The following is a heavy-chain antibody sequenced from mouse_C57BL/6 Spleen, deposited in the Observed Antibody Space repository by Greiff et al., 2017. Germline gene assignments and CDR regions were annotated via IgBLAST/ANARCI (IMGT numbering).Heavy chain of an antibody. CDR1: GYTFTSYW. CDR3: ARRDYGYDGPYYYAMDY. CDR2: INPSSGYT. V-gene: IGHV1-7*01. D-gene: IGHD2-2*01. Sequence: QVQLKQSGAELAKPGASVKLSCKASGYTFTSYWMHWVKQRPGQGLEWIGYINPSSGYTKYNQKFKDKATLTADKSSSTAYMQLSSLTYEDSAVYYCARRDYGYDGPYYYAMDYWGQGTSVTVSS. J-gene: IGHJ4*01.